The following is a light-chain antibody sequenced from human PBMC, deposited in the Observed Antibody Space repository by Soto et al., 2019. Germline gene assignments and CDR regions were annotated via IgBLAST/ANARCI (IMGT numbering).Light chain of an antibody. CDR2: AAS. J-gene: IGKJ5*01. CDR3: QQNYSALSFT. V-gene: IGKV1-39*01. CDR1: ESIARH. Sequence: DIQMTQSPSSLSASVGDRVTITCRASESIARHLNWYQQKPGKAPKLLIYAASSLQNGVPSRFRGGGSGTDFTLTISNLQPEDFATSDCQQNYSALSFTFGQGTRLEIK.